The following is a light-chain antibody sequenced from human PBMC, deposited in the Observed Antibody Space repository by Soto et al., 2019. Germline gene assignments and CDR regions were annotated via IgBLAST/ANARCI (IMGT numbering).Light chain of an antibody. Sequence: DIQMTQSPSTLSASVGDRVTITCRASQSISTWLAWYQQKPGKAPKILIYKASSLEGGVPSRFSGSGSGTEFNITVSSLQPDDFATYYCQQYNTYPLTFGGGTTVEIK. CDR2: KAS. J-gene: IGKJ4*01. CDR1: QSISTW. V-gene: IGKV1-5*03. CDR3: QQYNTYPLT.